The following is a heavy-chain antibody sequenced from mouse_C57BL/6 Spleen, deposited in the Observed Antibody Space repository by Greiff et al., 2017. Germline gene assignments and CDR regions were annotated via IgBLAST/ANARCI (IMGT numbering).Heavy chain of an antibody. D-gene: IGHD2-5*01. Sequence: EAQRVESGGGLVKPGGSLKLSCAASGFTFSSYAMSWVRQTPEKRLEWVATISDGGSYTYYPDNVKGRFTISRDNAKNNLYLQMSHLKSEDTDMXYCARDSNYDAMDYWGQGTSVTVSS. CDR3: ARDSNYDAMDY. J-gene: IGHJ4*01. CDR2: ISDGGSYT. V-gene: IGHV5-4*01. CDR1: GFTFSSYA.